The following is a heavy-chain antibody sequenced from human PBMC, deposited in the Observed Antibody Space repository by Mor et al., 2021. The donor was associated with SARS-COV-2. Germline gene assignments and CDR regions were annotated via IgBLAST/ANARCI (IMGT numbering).Heavy chain of an antibody. V-gene: IGHV4-31*02. CDR3: ARGTVTRCLDY. J-gene: IGHJ4*02. Sequence: YNPSLKSRVTISVDTSKNQFSLKLSSVTAADTAVYYCARGTVTRCLDYRGQGTLVTVSS. D-gene: IGHD4-17*01.